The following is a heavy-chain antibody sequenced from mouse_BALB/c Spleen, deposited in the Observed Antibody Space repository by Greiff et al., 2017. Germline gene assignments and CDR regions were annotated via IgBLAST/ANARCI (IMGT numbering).Heavy chain of an antibody. D-gene: IGHD1-1*01. CDR3: TRERYYGSSEGYAMDY. V-gene: IGHV1-69*02. CDR2: IYPSDSYT. Sequence: VQLQQPGAELVRPGASVKLSCKASGYTFTSYWINWVKQRPGQGLEWIGNIYPSDSYTNYNQKFKDKATLTVDKSSSTAYMQLSSPTSEDSAVYYCTRERYYGSSEGYAMDYWGQGTSVTVSS. CDR1: GYTFTSYW. J-gene: IGHJ4*01.